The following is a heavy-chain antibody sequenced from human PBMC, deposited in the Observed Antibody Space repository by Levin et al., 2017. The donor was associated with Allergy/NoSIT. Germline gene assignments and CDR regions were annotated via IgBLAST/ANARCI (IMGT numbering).Heavy chain of an antibody. J-gene: IGHJ3*02. CDR3: ASSLSYCSSTSCYPFDAFDI. CDR2: INPNSGGT. D-gene: IGHD2-2*01. CDR1: GYTFTGYY. V-gene: IGHV1-2*02. Sequence: GESLKISCKASGYTFTGYYMHWVRQAPGQGLEWMGWINPNSGGTNYAQKFQGRVTMTRDTSISTAYMELSRLRSDDTAVYYCASSLSYCSSTSCYPFDAFDIWGQGTMVTVSS.